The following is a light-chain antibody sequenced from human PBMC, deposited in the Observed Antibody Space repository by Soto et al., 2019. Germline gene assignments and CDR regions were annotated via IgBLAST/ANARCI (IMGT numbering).Light chain of an antibody. CDR3: QQRSNWPPGWT. Sequence: EIVLIQSPATLSLSPGERATLSCRASQSVSSYLAWYQQKPGQAPRLLIYDASNRATGIPARFSGSGSGTDFTLTISSLEPEDFAVYYCQQRSNWPPGWTFGQGTKVDIK. CDR1: QSVSSY. V-gene: IGKV3-11*01. CDR2: DAS. J-gene: IGKJ1*01.